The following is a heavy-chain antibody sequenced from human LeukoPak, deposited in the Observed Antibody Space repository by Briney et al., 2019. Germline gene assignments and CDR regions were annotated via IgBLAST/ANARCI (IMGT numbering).Heavy chain of an antibody. J-gene: IGHJ3*02. CDR2: ISGSGGST. V-gene: IGHV3-23*01. D-gene: IGHD6-13*01. CDR1: GFTFSSYA. Sequence: GGSLRLSCAASGFTFSSYAMSWVRQAPGKGLEWVSAISGSGGSTYYVDSVKGRFTISRDNSKNTLYLQMNSLRAEDTAVYYCARDPGGEQQLSDAFDIWGQGTMVTVSS. CDR3: ARDPGGEQQLSDAFDI.